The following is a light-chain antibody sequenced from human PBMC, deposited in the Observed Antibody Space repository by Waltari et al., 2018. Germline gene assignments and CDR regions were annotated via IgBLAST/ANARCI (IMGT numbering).Light chain of an antibody. CDR1: SSNIGAGYA. J-gene: IGLJ3*02. Sequence: QSVLTQPPSVSGAPGQRVTISCPGDSSNIGAGYAVQWYQQVPLTAPRLLIFRNNKRPSGIPDRFSASKAGTSASLDITGLQADDEADYYCQSYDSSLSALVFGGGTKLTVL. CDR2: RNN. CDR3: QSYDSSLSALV. V-gene: IGLV1-40*01.